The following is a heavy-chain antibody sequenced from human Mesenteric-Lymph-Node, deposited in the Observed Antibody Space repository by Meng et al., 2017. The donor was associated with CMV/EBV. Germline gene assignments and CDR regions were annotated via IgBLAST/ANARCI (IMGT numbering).Heavy chain of an antibody. CDR3: ARIFGVVTPYYFDY. CDR2: ISWNSGSI. D-gene: IGHD3-3*01. CDR1: GFTFDDYA. J-gene: IGHJ4*02. V-gene: IGHV3-9*01. Sequence: SLKISCAASGFTFDDYAMHWVRQAPGKGLEWVSGISWNSGSIGYADSVKGRFTISRDNAKNSLYLQMNSLRAEDTAVYYCARIFGVVTPYYFDYWGQGTLVTVSS.